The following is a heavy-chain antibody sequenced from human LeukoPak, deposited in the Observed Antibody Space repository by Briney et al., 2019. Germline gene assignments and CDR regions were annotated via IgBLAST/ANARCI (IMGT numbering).Heavy chain of an antibody. CDR3: ARNSSDWYGYMDV. CDR1: GCTFTSYG. D-gene: IGHD6-19*01. J-gene: IGHJ6*04. Sequence: GASVKVSCKASGCTFTSYGISWVRQAPGQGLEGMGWISTYNGYANYAQKLQGRVTMTTETSTSTAYMELRSLRSDDTAVYYCARNSSDWYGYMDVWGKGTTVTVSS. V-gene: IGHV1-18*01. CDR2: ISTYNGYA.